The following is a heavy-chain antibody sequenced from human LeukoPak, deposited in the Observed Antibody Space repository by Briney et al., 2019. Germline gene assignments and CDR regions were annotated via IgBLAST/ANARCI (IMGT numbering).Heavy chain of an antibody. D-gene: IGHD3-22*01. V-gene: IGHV3-15*01. J-gene: IGHJ4*02. CDR2: IKSKTEGGTT. CDR3: TTPGAYYYDSSGCYYVGRY. Sequence: PGGALRLSRAASRFTFINALMSGVRQPPGKGVEWVGRIKSKTEGGTTDYAAPVKGRFTLSRDDSKHTLYLQMNSLRTEDTAVYYCTTPGAYYYDSSGCYYVGRYWGQGTLVTVSS. CDR1: RFTFINAL.